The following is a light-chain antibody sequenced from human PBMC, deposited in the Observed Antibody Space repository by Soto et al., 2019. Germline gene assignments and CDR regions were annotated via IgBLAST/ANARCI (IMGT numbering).Light chain of an antibody. CDR3: MQGTHWPWP. CDR1: QSLVYTDGNTY. CDR2: KVS. V-gene: IGKV2-30*01. Sequence: EVVVTQSPLSLPVTLGQPASISCRSTQSLVYTDGNTYLAWFHQRPGQSPRRLIYKVSNRDSGVPDRFSGSGSGSDFTLKISRVEAEDVVIYYCMQGTHWPWPFGLGTRVEI. J-gene: IGKJ1*01.